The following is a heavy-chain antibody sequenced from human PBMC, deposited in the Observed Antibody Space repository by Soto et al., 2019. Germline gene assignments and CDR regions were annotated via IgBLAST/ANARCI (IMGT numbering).Heavy chain of an antibody. CDR3: ARRGTGDVYYFDY. D-gene: IGHD7-27*01. Sequence: SETLSLTCAVSGYSISSSNWWGWIRQPPGKGLEWIGYIYYSGSTYYNPSLKSRVTMSVDTSKNQFSLKLSSVTAVDTAVYYCARRGTGDVYYFDYWGQGTLVTVSS. CDR2: IYYSGST. V-gene: IGHV4-28*01. CDR1: GYSISSSNW. J-gene: IGHJ4*02.